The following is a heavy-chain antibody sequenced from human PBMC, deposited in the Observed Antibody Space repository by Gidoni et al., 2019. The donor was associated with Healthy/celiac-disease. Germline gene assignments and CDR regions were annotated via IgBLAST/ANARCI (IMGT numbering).Heavy chain of an antibody. D-gene: IGHD6-13*01. CDR1: AFTTTSYA. V-gene: IGHV1-3*01. CDR3: ARGGIAAAGTVHYYYYYGMDV. Sequence: QVQLVQSGAEVKKPGASAKVSSKASAFTTTSYAIHWVRQAPGQRLEWMGWINAGNGNTKYSQKFQGRVTITRDTSASTAYMELSSLRSEDTAVYYCARGGIAAAGTVHYYYYYGMDVWGQGTTVTVSS. J-gene: IGHJ6*02. CDR2: INAGNGNT.